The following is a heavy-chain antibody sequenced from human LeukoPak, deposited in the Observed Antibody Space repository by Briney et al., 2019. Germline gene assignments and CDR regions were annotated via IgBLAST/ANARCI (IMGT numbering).Heavy chain of an antibody. CDR2: IIPIFGTA. CDR3: ARGYCSSTSCHIGPFDY. CDR1: GGTFSSYA. V-gene: IGHV1-69*05. J-gene: IGHJ4*02. D-gene: IGHD2-2*01. Sequence: SVKVSCKASGGTFSSYAISWVRQAPGQGLEWMGGIIPIFGTANYAQKFQGRVTITTDESTSTAYMELSSLRSEDTAVYYCARGYCSSTSCHIGPFDYWGQGTLVTVSS.